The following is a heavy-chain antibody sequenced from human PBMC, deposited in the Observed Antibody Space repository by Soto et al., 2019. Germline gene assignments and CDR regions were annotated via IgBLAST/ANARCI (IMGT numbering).Heavy chain of an antibody. D-gene: IGHD6-19*01. CDR2: ISYDGSNK. V-gene: IGHV3-30-3*01. CDR1: GFTFSSYA. CDR3: ARDYPSSGWFDY. J-gene: IGHJ4*02. Sequence: GGSLRLSCAASGFTFSSYAMHWVRQAPGKGLEWVAVISYDGSNKYYADSVKGRFTISRDNSKNTLYLQMNSLRAEDTAVYYCARDYPSSGWFDYWGQGTLVTVSS.